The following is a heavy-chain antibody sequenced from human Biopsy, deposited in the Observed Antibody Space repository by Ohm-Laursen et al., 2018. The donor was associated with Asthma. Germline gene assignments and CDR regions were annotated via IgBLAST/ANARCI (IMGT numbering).Heavy chain of an antibody. D-gene: IGHD3-3*01. Sequence: SDTLSLTCDVYRRSLRVYVWSWIRQPPGKGLEWIGESNQGGSPTFNPSLKSQVTISRDTSKNQLSLKLRSVTAADTAVYYCASGPEWYGLDVWGQGTTVTVSS. J-gene: IGHJ6*02. V-gene: IGHV4-34*01. CDR2: SNQGGSP. CDR1: RRSLRVYV. CDR3: ASGPEWYGLDV.